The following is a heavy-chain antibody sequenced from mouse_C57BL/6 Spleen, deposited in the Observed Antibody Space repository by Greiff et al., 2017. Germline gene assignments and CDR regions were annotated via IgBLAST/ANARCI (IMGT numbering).Heavy chain of an antibody. D-gene: IGHD1-1*01. CDR1: GYAFSSYW. J-gene: IGHJ2*01. CDR2: IYPGDGDT. CDR3: ARLITTVVATDY. V-gene: IGHV1-80*01. Sequence: QVQLQQSGAELVKPGASVKISCKASGYAFSSYWMNWVKQRPGKGLEWIGQIYPGDGDTNYNGKFKGKATLTADKSSSTAYMQLSSLTSEDSAVYFCARLITTVVATDYWGQGTTRTVSS.